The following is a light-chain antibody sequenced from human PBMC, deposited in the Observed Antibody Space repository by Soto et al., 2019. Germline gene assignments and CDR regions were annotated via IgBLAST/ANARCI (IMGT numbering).Light chain of an antibody. CDR1: QSVGRNY. J-gene: IGKJ5*01. CDR2: TAS. Sequence: ETVLTQSPATLSLSPGERATLSCGASQSVGRNYLAWYQQKPGLAPRLLIHTASIRATGIPDRFSGSGSGTDFTLTVGRLETEYFAVYCCQHYASSPIPCAQGTRLEI. V-gene: IGKV3D-20*01. CDR3: QHYASSPIP.